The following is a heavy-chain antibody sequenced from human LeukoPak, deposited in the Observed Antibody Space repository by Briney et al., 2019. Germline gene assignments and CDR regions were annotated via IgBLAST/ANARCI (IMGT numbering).Heavy chain of an antibody. Sequence: PGGSLRLSCAASGFTFSSYAMHWVRQAPGQGLEYASAISSNGGSTYYANSVKGRFTISRDNSKNTLYLQMGSLRGEDTAVYYCARDGTPSYTSGWVYMDAWGKGTTVTISS. CDR1: GFTFSSYA. CDR3: ARDGTPSYTSGWVYMDA. V-gene: IGHV3-64*01. J-gene: IGHJ6*04. CDR2: ISSNGGST. D-gene: IGHD6-25*01.